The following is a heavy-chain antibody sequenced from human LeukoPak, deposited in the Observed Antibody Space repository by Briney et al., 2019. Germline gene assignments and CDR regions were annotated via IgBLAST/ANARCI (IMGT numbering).Heavy chain of an antibody. CDR2: IYSSGST. D-gene: IGHD5-12*01. Sequence: PSETLSLTCTVSGDSLSTYYWSWIRQPAGKGLEWIGRIYSSGSTNYNPSLKSLVTMSVDTSKNQFSLKLSSVTAADTAVYYCARCSGNGYDYSWLDPWGQGTLVTVSS. CDR1: GDSLSTYY. V-gene: IGHV4-4*07. J-gene: IGHJ5*02. CDR3: ARCSGNGYDYSWLDP.